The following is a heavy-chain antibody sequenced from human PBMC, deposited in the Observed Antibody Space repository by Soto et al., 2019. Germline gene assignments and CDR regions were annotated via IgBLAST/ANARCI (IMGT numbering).Heavy chain of an antibody. J-gene: IGHJ4*02. D-gene: IGHD2-2*02. CDR2: INAGNGNT. Sequence: ASVKVSCKASGYTFTSYAMHWVRQAPGQRLEWMGWINAGNGNTKYSQKFQGRVTITRDTSASTAYMELSSLRSEDTAVYYCARTQPLLYPFDYWGQGTLVTVSS. CDR1: GYTFTSYA. CDR3: ARTQPLLYPFDY. V-gene: IGHV1-3*01.